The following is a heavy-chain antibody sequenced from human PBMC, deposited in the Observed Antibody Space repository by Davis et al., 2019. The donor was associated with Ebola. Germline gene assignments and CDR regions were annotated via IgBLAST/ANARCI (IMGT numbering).Heavy chain of an antibody. CDR1: GYTFTSYA. CDR2: INTNTGNP. V-gene: IGHV7-4-1*02. CDR3: GRCEENPDTTMVSCFDY. D-gene: IGHD5-18*01. Sequence: ASVQVSCKASGYTFTSYAMNWVRQAPGQGLEWMGWINTNTGNPTYAQGFTGRFVFSLDSSVSTAYLQISSLKAEDTAVYYCGRCEENPDTTMVSCFDYWGQGTLVTVSS. J-gene: IGHJ4*02.